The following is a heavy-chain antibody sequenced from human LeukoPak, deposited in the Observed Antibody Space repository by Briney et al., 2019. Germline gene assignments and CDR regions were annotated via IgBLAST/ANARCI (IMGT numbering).Heavy chain of an antibody. D-gene: IGHD4-23*01. CDR1: GFTFSSYS. V-gene: IGHV3-21*01. Sequence: GGSLGLSGAASGFTFSSYSMNWVRQAPGKGLDWVSSISSSSSYIYYADSVKGRFTISRDNAKNSLYLQMNSLRAEDTAVYYCAREVGYGGTFDYWGQGTLVTVSS. CDR2: ISSSSSYI. J-gene: IGHJ4*02. CDR3: AREVGYGGTFDY.